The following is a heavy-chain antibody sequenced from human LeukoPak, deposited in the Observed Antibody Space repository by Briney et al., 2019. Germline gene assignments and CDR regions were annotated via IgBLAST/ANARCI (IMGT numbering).Heavy chain of an antibody. CDR2: ISGSGGST. CDR3: ANLYYYDSSGYSI. V-gene: IGHV3-23*01. D-gene: IGHD3-22*01. J-gene: IGHJ3*02. Sequence: GGSLRLSCAASGFTFSSYGMSWVRQAPEKGLEWVSAISGSGGSTYYADSVKGRFTISRDNSKNTLYLQMNSLRAEDTAVYYCANLYYYDSSGYSIWGQGTMVTVSS. CDR1: GFTFSSYG.